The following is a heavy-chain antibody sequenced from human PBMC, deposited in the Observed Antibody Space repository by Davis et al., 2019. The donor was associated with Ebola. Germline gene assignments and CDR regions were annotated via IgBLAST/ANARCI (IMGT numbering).Heavy chain of an antibody. CDR2: MYYTGST. D-gene: IGHD6-19*01. CDR1: GGSISSYY. CDR3: ARHALGWLVGPYYGMDV. V-gene: IGHV4-59*08. J-gene: IGHJ6*01. Sequence: SETLSLTCTVTGGSISSYYWSWIRQPSGKGLECIGYMYYTGSTNYNPSLKSRVTMSVDTSKNQFFLKLSSVTAADTAVYYCARHALGWLVGPYYGMDVWGQGTTVTVSS.